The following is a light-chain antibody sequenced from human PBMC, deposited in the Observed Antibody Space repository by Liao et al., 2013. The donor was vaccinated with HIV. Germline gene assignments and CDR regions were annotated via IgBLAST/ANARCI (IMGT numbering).Light chain of an antibody. CDR3: QAWDSRTSYG. CDR2: QDR. Sequence: SYEVTQPPSVSVSPGQTASIFCSGDNLGDKHASWYQQKPGQSPVLVIYQDRKRPSGIPERFSGSNSGDTATLTISGTQAMDEADYYCQAWDSRTSYGFGTGTKVTVL. J-gene: IGLJ1*01. CDR1: NLGDKH. V-gene: IGLV3-1*01.